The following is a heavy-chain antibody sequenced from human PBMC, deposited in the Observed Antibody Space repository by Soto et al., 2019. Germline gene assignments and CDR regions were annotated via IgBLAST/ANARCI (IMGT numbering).Heavy chain of an antibody. CDR2: INAGNGNT. V-gene: IGHV1-3*01. CDR1: GYTFTSYA. D-gene: IGHD3-3*01. J-gene: IGHJ6*02. Sequence: QVQLVQSGAEVKKPGASVKVSCKASGYTFTSYAMHWVRQAPGQRLEWMGWINAGNGNTKYSQKFQGRVTITRDTSASTAYMELSSLRSEDTAVYYCASNVLRFLEWPYYYYYGMDVWGQGTTVTVSS. CDR3: ASNVLRFLEWPYYYYYGMDV.